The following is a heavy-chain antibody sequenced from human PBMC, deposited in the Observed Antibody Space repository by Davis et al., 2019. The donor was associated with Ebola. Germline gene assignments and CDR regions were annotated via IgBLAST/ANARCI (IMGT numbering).Heavy chain of an antibody. J-gene: IGHJ4*02. CDR3: ARVASYGDYFDY. D-gene: IGHD5-18*01. CDR1: GGSFSGDY. Sequence: SETLSLTCAVYGGSFSGDYWTWIRQPPGKGLEWIGEINHSGSTNYNPSLKSRVTISVDTSRNQFSLKLSSVTAADTAVYYCARVASYGDYFDYWGLGTLVTVSS. V-gene: IGHV4-34*01. CDR2: INHSGST.